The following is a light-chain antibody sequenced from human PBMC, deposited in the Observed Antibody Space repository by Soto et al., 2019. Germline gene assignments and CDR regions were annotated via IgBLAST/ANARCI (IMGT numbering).Light chain of an antibody. V-gene: IGLV2-18*02. CDR3: SSYTTSATLV. J-gene: IGLJ2*01. CDR2: EVS. Sequence: QSALTQPPSVSGSPGQSVTISFTGTSSDVGRYNRVSWYQQPPGTPPKVVIYEVSNPPSGVPDRFSGSKSGNTPSLTISGRQAEYEADYYCSSYTTSATLVVGGGTKLTVL. CDR1: SSDVGRYNR.